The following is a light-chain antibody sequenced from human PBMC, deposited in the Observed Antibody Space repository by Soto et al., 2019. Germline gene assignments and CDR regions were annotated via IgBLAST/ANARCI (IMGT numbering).Light chain of an antibody. CDR2: DAS. Sequence: DIQMTQSPSSLSASVVDRVTITCQASQDISNYLNWYQQKPGKAPKLLIYDASNLETGVPSRFIGSGSGTAFTFTISSLQPEDIATYYCQQYDNLPPLTFGGGTKVEIK. CDR1: QDISNY. J-gene: IGKJ4*01. V-gene: IGKV1-33*01. CDR3: QQYDNLPPLT.